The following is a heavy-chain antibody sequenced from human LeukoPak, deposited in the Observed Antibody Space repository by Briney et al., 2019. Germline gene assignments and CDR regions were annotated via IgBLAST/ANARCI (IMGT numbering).Heavy chain of an antibody. V-gene: IGHV5-51*01. D-gene: IGHD2-15*01. CDR1: GYSFTSYC. Sequence: GESLKISCKGSGYSFTSYCIGWVRQMPGKGLEWMGIIYPGDSDTRYSPSFQGQVTISADKSISTAYLQWSSLKASDTAMYYCARHPCSGGSCRSYFDYWGQGTLVTVSS. CDR2: IYPGDSDT. CDR3: ARHPCSGGSCRSYFDY. J-gene: IGHJ4*02.